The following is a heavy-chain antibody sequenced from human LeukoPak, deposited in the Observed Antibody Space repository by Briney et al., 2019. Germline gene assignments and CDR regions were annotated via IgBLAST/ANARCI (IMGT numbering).Heavy chain of an antibody. V-gene: IGHV4-30-4*01. Sequence: ASETLSLTCTVSGGSISSGDYYWSWIRQPPGKGLEWIEYIYYSGSTYYNPSLKSRVTISVDTSKNQFSLKLSSVTAADTAVYYCARVLNPDIVVVVAATDYWGQGTLVTVSS. J-gene: IGHJ4*02. D-gene: IGHD2-15*01. CDR3: ARVLNPDIVVVVAATDY. CDR1: GGSISSGDYY. CDR2: IYYSGST.